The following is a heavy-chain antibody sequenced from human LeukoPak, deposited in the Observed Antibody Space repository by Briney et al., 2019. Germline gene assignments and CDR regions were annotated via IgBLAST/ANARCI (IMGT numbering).Heavy chain of an antibody. Sequence: PGGSLRLSCAASGFTFSSHWMTWVRQAPGKGLEWVANMKGDGTEEYYVDSVKGRFTISRDNAKNSLYLQMNSLRTEDTAVYYCARGGCSRGDYWGQGTLVTVSS. D-gene: IGHD4/OR15-4a*01. V-gene: IGHV3-7*03. CDR2: MKGDGTEE. J-gene: IGHJ4*02. CDR1: GFTFSSHW. CDR3: ARGGCSRGDY.